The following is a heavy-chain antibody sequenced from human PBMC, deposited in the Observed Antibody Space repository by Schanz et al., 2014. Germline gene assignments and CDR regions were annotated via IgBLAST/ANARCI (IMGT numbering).Heavy chain of an antibody. D-gene: IGHD6-19*01. J-gene: IGHJ4*02. CDR2: ISDSGTDT. CDR1: GFVFGDYY. V-gene: IGHV3-11*05. CDR3: AASSGWHPSTDY. Sequence: QVQVVQSGGGLVKPGGSLRLSCAASGFVFGDYYMTWIRQAPGKGLEWLSYISDSGTDTNYADSVKGRFTISRDNAKNSLYLQMNSLRVEDTAVYYCAASSGWHPSTDYWGQGTLVTVSS.